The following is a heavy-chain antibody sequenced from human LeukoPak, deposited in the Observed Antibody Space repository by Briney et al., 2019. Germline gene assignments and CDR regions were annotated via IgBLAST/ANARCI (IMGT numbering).Heavy chain of an antibody. CDR3: ARARQIQLWSPLDY. CDR1: GFTFSSYW. J-gene: IGHJ4*02. D-gene: IGHD5-18*01. Sequence: GGSLRLSCAASGFTFSSYWMHWVRQAPGKGLEWVSSISSSSSYIYYADSVKGRFTISRDNAKNSLYLQMNSLRAEDTAVYYCARARQIQLWSPLDYWGQGTLVTVSS. CDR2: ISSSSSYI. V-gene: IGHV3-21*01.